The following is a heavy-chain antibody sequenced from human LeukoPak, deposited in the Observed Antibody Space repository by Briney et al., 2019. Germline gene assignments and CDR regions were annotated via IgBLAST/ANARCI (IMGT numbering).Heavy chain of an antibody. CDR3: ARDNYDSSGLTYYMDV. Sequence: SGGSLRLSCAAAGFTFSSYVMSWVRQAPGKGLEWVSAISGSGGRTYYADSVKGRFAISRDNSKNTLFLQMNSLRVEDTAVYYCARDNYDSSGLTYYMDVWGKGTTVTISS. V-gene: IGHV3-23*01. CDR1: GFTFSSYV. J-gene: IGHJ6*03. D-gene: IGHD3-22*01. CDR2: ISGSGGRT.